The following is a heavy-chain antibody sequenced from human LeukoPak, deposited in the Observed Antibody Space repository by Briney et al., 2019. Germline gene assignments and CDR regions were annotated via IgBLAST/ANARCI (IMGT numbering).Heavy chain of an antibody. J-gene: IGHJ4*02. CDR1: GYTFTGYY. V-gene: IGHV1-2*02. CDR3: ARSVVGATVKYDY. Sequence: GASVKVSCKASGYTFTGYYMHWVRQAPGQGLEWMGWINPNSGGTNYAQKFQGRVTMTRDTSISTAYMELSRLRSGDTAVYYCARSVVGATVKYDYWGQGTLVTVSS. D-gene: IGHD1-26*01. CDR2: INPNSGGT.